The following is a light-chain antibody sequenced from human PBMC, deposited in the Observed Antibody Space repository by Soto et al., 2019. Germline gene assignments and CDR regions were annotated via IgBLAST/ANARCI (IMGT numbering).Light chain of an antibody. CDR2: LSSDGSH. V-gene: IGLV4-69*01. Sequence: QAVVTQSPSASASLGASVKLTCTLSSGHSSYAIAWHQQQPEKGPRYLMKLSSDGSHSKGDGIPDRFSGSSSGAERYLTISSLQSEDEADYYCQTWDTGAMVVFGGGTKVTVL. J-gene: IGLJ2*01. CDR3: QTWDTGAMVV. CDR1: SGHSSYA.